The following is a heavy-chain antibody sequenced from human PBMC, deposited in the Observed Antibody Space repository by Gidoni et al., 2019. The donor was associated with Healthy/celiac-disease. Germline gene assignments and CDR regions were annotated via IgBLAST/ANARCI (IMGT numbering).Heavy chain of an antibody. D-gene: IGHD6-19*01. J-gene: IGHJ4*02. CDR1: GYTFTSYA. Sequence: QVQLVQSGAAVKKPGASVKVSCKASGYTFTSYAMHWLRQAPGQRLEWMGWINAGNGNTKYSQKFQGRVTITRDTSASTAYMELSSLRSEDTAVYYCARAKPGYSSGWLDYWGQGTLVTASS. CDR2: INAGNGNT. CDR3: ARAKPGYSSGWLDY. V-gene: IGHV1-3*01.